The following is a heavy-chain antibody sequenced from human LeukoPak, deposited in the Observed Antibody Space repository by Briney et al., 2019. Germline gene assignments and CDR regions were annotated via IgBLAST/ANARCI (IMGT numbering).Heavy chain of an antibody. CDR1: GYSISSGYY. Sequence: PSETLSLTCAVSGYSISSGYYWGWIRQPPGKGLEWIGYIYYSGSTNYNPSLKSRVTISVDTSKNQFSLKLSSVTAADTAVYYCASSKPSRGSGSYSPFSRFDPWGQGTLVTVSS. CDR3: ASSKPSRGSGSYSPFSRFDP. J-gene: IGHJ5*02. CDR2: IYYSGST. D-gene: IGHD3-10*01. V-gene: IGHV4-61*01.